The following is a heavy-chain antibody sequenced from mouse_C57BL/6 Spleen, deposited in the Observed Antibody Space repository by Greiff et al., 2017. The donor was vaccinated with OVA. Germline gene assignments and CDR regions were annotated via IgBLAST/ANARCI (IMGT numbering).Heavy chain of an antibody. V-gene: IGHV1-15*01. D-gene: IGHD1-1*01. CDR2: IDPETGGT. CDR3: TRWDYYGSSLYYAMDY. Sequence: QVQLQQSGAELVRPGASVTLSCKASGYKFTDYEMHWVKQTPVHGLEWIGAIDPETGGTAYNQKFKGKAILTADKSSSTAYMELRSLTSEDSAVYYCTRWDYYGSSLYYAMDYWGQGTSVTVSS. J-gene: IGHJ4*01. CDR1: GYKFTDYE.